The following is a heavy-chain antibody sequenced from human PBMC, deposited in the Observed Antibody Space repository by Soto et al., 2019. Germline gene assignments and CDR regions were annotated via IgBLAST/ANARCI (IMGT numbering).Heavy chain of an antibody. CDR2: ISFDGNKK. D-gene: IGHD4-17*01. CDR3: GTHYGDYESGAFDI. CDR1: GFSFSNYG. J-gene: IGHJ3*02. Sequence: QVQLLESGGGVVQPGRSLRLSCAASGFSFSNYGMHWVRQAPGKGLEWVAVISFDGNKKYSADSVKDRFTISRDNSMNTLYLQMNSLRAEDTAVYYCGTHYGDYESGAFDIWGQRTMVTVSS. V-gene: IGHV3-30*03.